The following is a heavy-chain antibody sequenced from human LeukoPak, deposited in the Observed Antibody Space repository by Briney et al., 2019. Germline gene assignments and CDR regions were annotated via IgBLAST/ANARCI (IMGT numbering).Heavy chain of an antibody. Sequence: ASVKVSCKASGYTFTGYYMHWVRQAPGQGLEWMGWINPNSGGTNYAQKFQGRVTMTRDTSISTAYMELSRLRSDDTAVYYCAISMVRGVNVYYYYMDVWGKGTTVTVSS. D-gene: IGHD3-10*01. J-gene: IGHJ6*03. CDR2: INPNSGGT. CDR3: AISMVRGVNVYYYYMDV. CDR1: GYTFTGYY. V-gene: IGHV1-2*02.